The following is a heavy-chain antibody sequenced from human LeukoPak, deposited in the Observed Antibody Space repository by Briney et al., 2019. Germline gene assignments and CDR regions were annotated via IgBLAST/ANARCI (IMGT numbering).Heavy chain of an antibody. Sequence: KPAETLSLTCAVYGGSFSGHYWSWIRQSPEKGLEGIGEYNHSGSTNYNPSLKSRVTISVDTSKNQFSLKLSSVTAADTAVYYCARPHYDSSGYKRPYWYFDLWGRGTLVTVSS. CDR2: YNHSGST. J-gene: IGHJ2*01. V-gene: IGHV4-34*01. D-gene: IGHD3-22*01. CDR3: ARPHYDSSGYKRPYWYFDL. CDR1: GGSFSGHY.